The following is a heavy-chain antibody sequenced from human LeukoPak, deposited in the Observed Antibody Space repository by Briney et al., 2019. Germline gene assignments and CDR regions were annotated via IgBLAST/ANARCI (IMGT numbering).Heavy chain of an antibody. CDR1: GFTFSSHA. CDR2: IGGSGGST. D-gene: IGHD3-22*01. CDR3: ARQSGGFYGSSGFYSDS. V-gene: IGHV3-23*01. Sequence: GGSLRLSCAGSGFTFSSHAMTWVRQAPGKGLEWVSAIGGSGGSTYYADSVKGRFTISRDNSKNTLYLQMNSLRAEDTAVYFCARQSGGFYGSSGFYSDSWGQGTLVTVSS. J-gene: IGHJ4*02.